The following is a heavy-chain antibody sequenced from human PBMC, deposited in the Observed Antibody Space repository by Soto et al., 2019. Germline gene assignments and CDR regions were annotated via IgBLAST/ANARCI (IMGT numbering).Heavy chain of an antibody. D-gene: IGHD1-26*01. J-gene: IGHJ4*02. V-gene: IGHV3-48*02. Sequence: RGSLRLSCAASGFTLSTYNMNWVRQAPGKGLEWVSYITTTSSTIHYTDSVKGRFTISRDNAKDSLYLQMNSLRDEDTAVYYLVRDSSFSSDHWGQGILVTGSS. CDR1: GFTLSTYN. CDR3: VRDSSFSSDH. CDR2: ITTTSSTI.